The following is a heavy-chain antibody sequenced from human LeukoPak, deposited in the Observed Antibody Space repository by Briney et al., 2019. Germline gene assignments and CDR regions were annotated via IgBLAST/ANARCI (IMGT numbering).Heavy chain of an antibody. CDR1: GFTFCSYG. CDR2: ISSSGNTI. CDR3: ARAGGYYGSGSLHYYYYGMDV. V-gene: IGHV3-48*03. J-gene: IGHJ6*02. D-gene: IGHD3-10*01. Sequence: PGGSLRLSSAASGFTFCSYGMNRVRQAPGKGLEGVTYISSSGNTIYYTDSVKGRFTISRDNAKNSLYLQMNSLRAEDTAVYYCARAGGYYGSGSLHYYYYGMDVWGQGTTVTVSS.